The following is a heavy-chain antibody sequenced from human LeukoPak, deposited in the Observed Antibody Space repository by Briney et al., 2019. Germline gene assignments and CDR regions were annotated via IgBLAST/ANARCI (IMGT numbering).Heavy chain of an antibody. D-gene: IGHD6-6*01. CDR2: ISGSGGST. J-gene: IGHJ4*02. CDR1: GFTFSSYW. Sequence: PGGSLRLSCAASGFTFSSYWMSWVRQAPGKGLEWVSAISGSGGSTYYADSVKGRFTISRDNSKNTLYLQMNSLRAEDTAVYYCAKDPLSSSAPLDYWGQGTLVTVSS. CDR3: AKDPLSSSAPLDY. V-gene: IGHV3-23*01.